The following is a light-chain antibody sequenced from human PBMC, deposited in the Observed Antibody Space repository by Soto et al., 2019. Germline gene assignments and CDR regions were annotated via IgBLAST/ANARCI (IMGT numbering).Light chain of an antibody. J-gene: IGLJ1*01. CDR3: SSYTTNSTPYV. CDR2: EVS. Sequence: QSVLTQPASVSGSPGQSITISGTGSSSDVGGYNYVSWYQQHPGKAPKLIIYEVSNRPSGVSNRFSGSKSGNTASLTISGLQAEDEADYYCSSYTTNSTPYVFGTGTKVTVL. CDR1: SSDVGGYNY. V-gene: IGLV2-14*01.